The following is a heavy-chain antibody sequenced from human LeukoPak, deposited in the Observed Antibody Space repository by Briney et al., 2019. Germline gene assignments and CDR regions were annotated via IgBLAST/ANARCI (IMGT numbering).Heavy chain of an antibody. V-gene: IGHV1-2*02. Sequence: ASVKVSCKASGYTFTAYIMHWVRQAPGQGLEYMGWINSKSGGTNYAQKFGGRVTMTRDTSINTAYMELSRLGFDDTAVCYCARDDALTAMWEFDSWGQGTLVTVSS. CDR3: ARDDALTAMWEFDS. J-gene: IGHJ4*02. D-gene: IGHD2-21*02. CDR2: INSKSGGT. CDR1: GYTFTAYI.